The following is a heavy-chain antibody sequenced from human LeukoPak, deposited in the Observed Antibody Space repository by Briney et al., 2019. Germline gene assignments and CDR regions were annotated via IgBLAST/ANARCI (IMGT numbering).Heavy chain of an antibody. D-gene: IGHD6-19*01. Sequence: GGSLRLSCEASGFAFSFFAMSWLRQAPGKGLEWVSTINANSGTRSYAASVRGRFTISRDNSQNTLYLQLNTLRSSGTLGYSRAKPIIGGLAVTADWFAHWGQGTLVVVSS. CDR1: GFAFSFFA. V-gene: IGHV3-23*01. J-gene: IGHJ5*01. CDR3: AKPIIGGLAVTADWFAH. CDR2: INANSGTR.